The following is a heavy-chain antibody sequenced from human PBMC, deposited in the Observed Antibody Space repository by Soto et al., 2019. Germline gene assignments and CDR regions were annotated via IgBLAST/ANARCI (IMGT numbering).Heavy chain of an antibody. CDR3: ARGVVVATTAWFDP. CDR2: IDWDDDK. V-gene: IGHV2-70*01. J-gene: IGHJ5*02. D-gene: IGHD2-15*01. Sequence: SGPTLVNPTQTLTLTCTFSGFSPTTSGMSVSWIRQPPGKALEWLALIDWDDDKYYSTSLKTRLTISTDTSKNQVVLTMTNMDPVDTATYYCARGVVVATTAWFDPWGQGTLVTVSS. CDR1: GFSPTTSGMS.